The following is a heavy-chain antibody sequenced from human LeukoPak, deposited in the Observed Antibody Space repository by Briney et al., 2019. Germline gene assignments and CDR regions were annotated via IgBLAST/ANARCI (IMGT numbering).Heavy chain of an antibody. CDR3: ARDRGWLVPSYYYYYMDV. Sequence: GASVKVSCKASGGTFSSYAISWVRQAPGQGLEWMGGIIPIFGTANYAQKFQGRVTITADESTSTAYMELSSLRSEDTAVYYCARDRGWLVPSYYYYYMDVWGKGTTVTVSS. J-gene: IGHJ6*03. D-gene: IGHD6-19*01. V-gene: IGHV1-69*13. CDR1: GGTFSSYA. CDR2: IIPIFGTA.